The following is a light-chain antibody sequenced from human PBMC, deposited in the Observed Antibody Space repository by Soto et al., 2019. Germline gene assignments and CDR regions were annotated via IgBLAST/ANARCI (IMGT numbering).Light chain of an antibody. CDR3: HQYGSSPQT. CDR1: QSVSSNY. J-gene: IGKJ1*01. CDR2: GAS. V-gene: IGKV3-20*01. Sequence: EFVLTQSPGTLSLSPGERATLSCRASQSVSSNYLAWYQQKPGQAPRLLIYGASTRATGITDRFSGSGSGTDFTLSISRLEPEDFAVYYWHQYGSSPQTFGQGTKVEIK.